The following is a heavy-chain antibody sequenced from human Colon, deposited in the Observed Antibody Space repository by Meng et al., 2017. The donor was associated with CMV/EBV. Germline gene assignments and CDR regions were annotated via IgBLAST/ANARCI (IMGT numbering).Heavy chain of an antibody. Sequence: GESLKISCAASGFTFSSYEMNWVRQAPGKGLEWVSYISGSGSTIYYADSVKGRFTLSRDNAQNSVYLQLNSLTAEDTAVYYCARGWPPDYWGQGTLVTVSS. D-gene: IGHD6-13*01. CDR2: ISGSGSTI. CDR3: ARGWPPDY. J-gene: IGHJ4*02. CDR1: GFTFSSYE. V-gene: IGHV3-48*03.